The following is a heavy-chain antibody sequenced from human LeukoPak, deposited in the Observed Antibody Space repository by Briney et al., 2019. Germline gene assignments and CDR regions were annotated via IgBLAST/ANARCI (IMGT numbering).Heavy chain of an antibody. CDR3: ATVYSGYDEYYFDY. CDR1: GYTLTELS. CDR2: FDPEDGET. D-gene: IGHD5-12*01. V-gene: IGHV1-24*01. Sequence: KPGASVKVSCKVSGYTLTELSMHWVRQAPGKGLEWMGGFDPEDGETIHAQKFQGRVTMTEDTSTDTAYMELSSLRSEDTAVYYCATVYSGYDEYYFDYWGQGTLVTVSS. J-gene: IGHJ4*02.